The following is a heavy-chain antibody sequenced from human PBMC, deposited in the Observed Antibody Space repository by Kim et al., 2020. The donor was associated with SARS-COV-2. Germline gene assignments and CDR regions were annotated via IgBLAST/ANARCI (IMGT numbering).Heavy chain of an antibody. CDR1: GFTFSSYG. CDR2: IWYDGSNK. D-gene: IGHD3-16*02. J-gene: IGHJ4*02. V-gene: IGHV3-33*01. CDR3: ARYRRDGYYFDY. Sequence: GGSLRLSCAASGFTFSSYGMHWVRQAPGKGLEWVAVIWYDGSNKYYADSVKGRFTISRDNSKNTLYLQMNSLRAEDTAVYYCARYRRDGYYFDYWGQGTLVTVSS.